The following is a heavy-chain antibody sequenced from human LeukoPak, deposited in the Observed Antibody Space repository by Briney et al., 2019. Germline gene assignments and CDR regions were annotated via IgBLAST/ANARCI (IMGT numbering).Heavy chain of an antibody. CDR2: IYHSGST. CDR1: GYSISSGYY. J-gene: IGHJ6*03. V-gene: IGHV4-38-2*02. D-gene: IGHD3-3*01. CDR3: ARGRGDYDSLPPYYYYYMDV. Sequence: PSETLSLTCTVSGYSISSGYYWGWIWQPPGKGLEWIGSIYHSGSTNYNPSLKSRVTISVDTSKNQFSLKLSSVTAADTAVYYCARGRGDYDSLPPYYYYYMDVWGEGTTVTVSS.